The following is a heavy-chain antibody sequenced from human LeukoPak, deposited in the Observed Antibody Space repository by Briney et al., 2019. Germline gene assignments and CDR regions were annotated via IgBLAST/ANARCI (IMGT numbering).Heavy chain of an antibody. CDR3: ARDSRGNSGSTLDY. CDR2: IYHSGST. CDR1: GYSISSGYY. Sequence: SETLSLTCTVSGYSISSGYYWGWIRQPPGKGLEWIGSIYHSGSTYYNPSLKSRVTISVDTSKNQFSLKLSSVTAADTAVYYCARDSRGNSGSTLDYWGQGTLVTVSS. J-gene: IGHJ4*02. V-gene: IGHV4-38-2*02. D-gene: IGHD4-23*01.